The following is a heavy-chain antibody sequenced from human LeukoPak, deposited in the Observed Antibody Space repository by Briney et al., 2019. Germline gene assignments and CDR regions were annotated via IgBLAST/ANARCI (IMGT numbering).Heavy chain of an antibody. CDR1: GGSISSSSYY. D-gene: IGHD3-22*01. J-gene: IGHJ3*02. V-gene: IGHV4-39*01. CDR2: IYYSGST. Sequence: PSETLSLTCTVSGGSISSSSYYWGWIRQPPGKGLEWIGSIYYSGSTYYNPSLKSRVTISVDTSKNQFSLKLSSVTAADTAVYYCARVGYYDSSDYYHEDGFDIWGQGTVVTVSS. CDR3: ARVGYYDSSDYYHEDGFDI.